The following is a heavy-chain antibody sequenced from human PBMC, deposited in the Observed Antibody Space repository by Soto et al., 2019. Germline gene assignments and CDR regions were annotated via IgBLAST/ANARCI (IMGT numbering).Heavy chain of an antibody. CDR2: INHSGGS. V-gene: IGHV4-34*01. CDR3: ARSGRQQLVRRNWFDL. Sequence: PSETLSLTCAVYGGSFSSYSCDLSRHPPVKGLEWIGEINHSGGSNYNPSLKSRVTISVDTSKNQFSLRLSSVTAADTAVYYCARSGRQQLVRRNWFDLWGQGTLVTVSS. CDR1: GGSFSSYS. J-gene: IGHJ5*02. D-gene: IGHD6-13*01.